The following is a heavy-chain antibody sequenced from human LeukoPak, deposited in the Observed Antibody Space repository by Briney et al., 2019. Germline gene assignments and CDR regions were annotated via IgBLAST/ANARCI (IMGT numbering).Heavy chain of an antibody. CDR3: ATGEPRGYSYGYYFDY. Sequence: SVKVSCKASGGTFSSCAISWVRQAPGQGLEWMGRIIPIFGIANYAQKFQGRVTITADKSTSTAYMELSSLRSEDTAVYYCATGEPRGYSYGYYFDYWGQGTLVTVPS. V-gene: IGHV1-69*04. CDR1: GGTFSSCA. D-gene: IGHD5-18*01. CDR2: IIPIFGIA. J-gene: IGHJ4*02.